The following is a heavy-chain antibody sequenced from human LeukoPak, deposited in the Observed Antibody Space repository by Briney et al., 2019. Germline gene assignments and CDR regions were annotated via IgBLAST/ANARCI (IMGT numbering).Heavy chain of an antibody. CDR2: IYYSGST. V-gene: IGHV4-30-4*07. Sequence: SETLSLTCAVSGGSISSGGYSWSWIRQPPGKGLEWIGYIYYSGSTYYNPSLKSRVTISVDTSKSQFSLQLNSVTPEDTAVYYCARDHRGRGITIFGVPSSWFDPWGQGTLVTVSS. CDR1: GGSISSGGYS. J-gene: IGHJ5*02. D-gene: IGHD3-3*01. CDR3: ARDHRGRGITIFGVPSSWFDP.